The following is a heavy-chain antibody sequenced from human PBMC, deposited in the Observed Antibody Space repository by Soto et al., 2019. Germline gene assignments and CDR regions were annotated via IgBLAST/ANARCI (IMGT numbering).Heavy chain of an antibody. Sequence: ASVKVSCKASGYTLISYAMHWVGQDHGQRLEWMGWINAGNGNTKYSQKFKGRVTITRDTSASTAYMEQSSLRCEGTAVYYCARVFDAHCSSTSCYTSWFDPWAPGTLVTVSS. V-gene: IGHV1-3*01. CDR3: ARVFDAHCSSTSCYTSWFDP. CDR2: INAGNGNT. CDR1: GYTLISYA. D-gene: IGHD2-2*02. J-gene: IGHJ5*02.